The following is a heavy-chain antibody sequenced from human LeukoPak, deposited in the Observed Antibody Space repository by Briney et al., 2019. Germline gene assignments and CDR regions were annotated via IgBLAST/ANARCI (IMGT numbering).Heavy chain of an antibody. CDR1: GGSISSSSYY. Sequence: SSETLPLTCTVSGGSISSSSYYWGWIRQPPGKGLERIGSIYYSGSTYYNPSLKSRVTISVDTSKNQFSLKLSSVTAADTAVYYCARQSIAVAGWGNWGQGTLVTVSS. J-gene: IGHJ4*02. D-gene: IGHD6-19*01. CDR2: IYYSGST. CDR3: ARQSIAVAGWGN. V-gene: IGHV4-39*01.